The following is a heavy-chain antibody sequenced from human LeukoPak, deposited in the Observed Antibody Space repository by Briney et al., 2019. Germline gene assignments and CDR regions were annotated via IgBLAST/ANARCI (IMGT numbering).Heavy chain of an antibody. D-gene: IGHD6-19*01. CDR2: ISGSSSPI. Sequence: PGGSLRLSCAASGFTFSTYSMNWVRQAPGKGLEWVSYISGSSSPIYYADSVRGRFTISRDDAKNSLYLQMNSLRAEDTAVYYCARQWLALDYWGQGTPVTVSS. CDR1: GFTFSTYS. J-gene: IGHJ4*02. CDR3: ARQWLALDY. V-gene: IGHV3-48*01.